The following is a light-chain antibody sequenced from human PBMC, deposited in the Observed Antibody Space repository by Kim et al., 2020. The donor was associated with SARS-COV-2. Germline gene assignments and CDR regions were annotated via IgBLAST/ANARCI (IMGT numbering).Light chain of an antibody. CDR2: DAS. J-gene: IGKJ2*01. CDR1: QSVGSN. Sequence: EIVLTQSPATLSVSPGERATLSCRASQSVGSNLAWYQQKLGQGPRVLIYDASTRATGIPARFSGSGSETEFTLTISSLQSEDFATYYCQQYKNWYTFGQGTKLEI. V-gene: IGKV3-15*01. CDR3: QQYKNWYT.